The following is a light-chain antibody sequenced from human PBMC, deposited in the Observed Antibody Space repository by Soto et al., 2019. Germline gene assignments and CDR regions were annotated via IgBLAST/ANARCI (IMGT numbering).Light chain of an antibody. CDR3: QQYDSSPRT. Sequence: MAMTQGPATLSETPGERATLSCGASQSVSSNLAWYQQKPGQAPRLLIYGVSSRATGIPDRFSGSGSGTDFTRTISRLEPEDFAVYYCQQYDSSPRTFGQGTKVDIK. CDR2: GVS. J-gene: IGKJ1*01. CDR1: QSVSSN. V-gene: IGKV3-20*01.